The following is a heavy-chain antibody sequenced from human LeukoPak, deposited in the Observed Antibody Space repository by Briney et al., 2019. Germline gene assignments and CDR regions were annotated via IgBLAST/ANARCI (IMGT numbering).Heavy chain of an antibody. CDR3: ARAPYSSGWYDY. V-gene: IGHV4-59*01. CDR2: IYYSGST. CDR1: GDXISSYY. Sequence: SETLSLTCTVSGDXISSYYWSWIRQPPGKGLAWIGYIYYSGSTNYNPSLKSRVTMSVDTSKNQVSLKLSSVTAADTAVYYCARAPYSSGWYDYWGQGALVTVSS. D-gene: IGHD6-19*01. J-gene: IGHJ4*02.